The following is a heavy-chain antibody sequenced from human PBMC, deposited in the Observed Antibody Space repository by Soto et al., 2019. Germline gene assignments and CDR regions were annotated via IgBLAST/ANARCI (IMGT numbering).Heavy chain of an antibody. CDR3: ERYSNNWFQTEGMDG. D-gene: IGHD6-13*01. J-gene: IGHJ6*02. Sequence: SEPLSLTCTVSGSSISSAGYYWTWIREHPGKGLEWIGRIDTSGNTNYNPSLKSRVTMSVDTSKKQFSLRLTSVTAADTAVYYCERYSNNWFQTEGMDGWGQGNTVNVS. CDR1: GSSISSAGYY. CDR2: IDTSGNT. V-gene: IGHV4-61*02.